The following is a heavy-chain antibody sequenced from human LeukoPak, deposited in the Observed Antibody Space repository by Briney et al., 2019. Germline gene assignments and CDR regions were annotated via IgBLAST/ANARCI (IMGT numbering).Heavy chain of an antibody. J-gene: IGHJ4*02. D-gene: IGHD3-9*01. CDR3: ARDGILTGYYLAPPDY. CDR2: ISSSSSTI. CDR1: GFTFSDYY. Sequence: GGSLRLSCAASGFTFSDYYMTWIRQAPGKGLEWVSYISSSSSTIYYADSVKGRFTISRDNAKNSLYLQMNSLRAEDTAVYYCARDGILTGYYLAPPDYWGQGTLVTVSS. V-gene: IGHV3-11*04.